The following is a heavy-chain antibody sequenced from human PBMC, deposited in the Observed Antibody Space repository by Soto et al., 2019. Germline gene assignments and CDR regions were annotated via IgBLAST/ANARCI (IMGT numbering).Heavy chain of an antibody. CDR2: ISGSGGST. Sequence: PGGSLRLSCAASGFTFSSYAMSWVRQAPGKGLEWASAISGSGGSTYYADSVKGRCTISRDNSKNTLYLQMNSLRAEDTAVYYCAKDYMIYYDLKGGINWFDPWGQGTLVTVSS. V-gene: IGHV3-23*01. J-gene: IGHJ5*02. CDR3: AKDYMIYYDLKGGINWFDP. CDR1: GFTFSSYA. D-gene: IGHD3-22*01.